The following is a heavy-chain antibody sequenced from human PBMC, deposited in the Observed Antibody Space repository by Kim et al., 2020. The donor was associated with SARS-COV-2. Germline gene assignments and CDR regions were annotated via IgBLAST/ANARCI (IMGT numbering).Heavy chain of an antibody. CDR3: ARDKVHSTSYRLWLCWLDP. Sequence: GGSLRLSCAASGFTFSNYAIHWVRQAPGKGLEWVGEISYDGSVTYYAESVKGRFTLSRDNSKNTVSLQMNSLRTEDTAVYYCARDKVHSTSYRLWLCWLDPWGQGTLVTVSS. CDR1: GFTFSNYA. D-gene: IGHD6-13*01. V-gene: IGHV3-30*04. J-gene: IGHJ5*02. CDR2: ISYDGSVT.